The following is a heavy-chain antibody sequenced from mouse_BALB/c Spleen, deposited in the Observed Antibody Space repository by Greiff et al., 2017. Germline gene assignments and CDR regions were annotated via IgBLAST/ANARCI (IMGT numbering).Heavy chain of an antibody. CDR3: ARHENYYGYGFAY. CDR1: GFTFSSYT. J-gene: IGHJ3*01. CDR2: ISNGGGST. D-gene: IGHD1-2*01. V-gene: IGHV5-12-2*01. Sequence: EVKVVESGGGLVQPGGSLKLSCAASGFTFSSYTMSWVRQTPEKRLEWVAYISNGGGSTYYPDTVKGRFTISRDNAKNTLYLQMSSLKSEDTAMYYCARHENYYGYGFAYWGQGTLVTVSA.